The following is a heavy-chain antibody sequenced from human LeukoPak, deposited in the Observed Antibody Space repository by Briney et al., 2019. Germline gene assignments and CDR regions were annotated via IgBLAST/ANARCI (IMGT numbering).Heavy chain of an antibody. J-gene: IGHJ4*02. CDR2: IRYDGSNK. D-gene: IGHD3-22*01. CDR1: GFTFSSYG. Sequence: GGSLRLSCAASGFTFSSYGMHWVRQAPGKGLEWVAFIRYDGSNKYYADSVKGRFTISRDNSKNTLYLQMNSLRAEDTAVYYCARVSPYYYDSSGKSPRFDYWGQGTLVTVSS. V-gene: IGHV3-30*02. CDR3: ARVSPYYYDSSGKSPRFDY.